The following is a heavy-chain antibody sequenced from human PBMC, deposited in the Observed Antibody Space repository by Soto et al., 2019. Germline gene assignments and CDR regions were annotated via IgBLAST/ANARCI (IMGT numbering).Heavy chain of an antibody. V-gene: IGHV3-72*01. D-gene: IGHD3-3*01. CDR3: ARGPYYDFWSGYWAFDN. CDR1: GFTFRDYY. J-gene: IGHJ3*02. Sequence: GGSLRLSCEASGFTFRDYYMDWVRQAPGKGLEWVGRATNKANSYITEFAASVKGRFTISRDDSKKSLYLQMNSLKTEDTAVYCCARGPYYDFWSGYWAFDNWGQGPMVTVSS. CDR2: ATNKANSYIT.